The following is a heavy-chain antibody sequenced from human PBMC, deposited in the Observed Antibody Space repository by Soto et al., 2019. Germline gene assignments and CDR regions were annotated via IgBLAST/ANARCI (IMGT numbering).Heavy chain of an antibody. Sequence: GASVKVSCKASGGTFSSYAISWLRQAPGQGLEWMGGIIPIFGTANYAQKFQGRVTITADESTSTAYMELSSLRSEDTAVYYCASSRNYYDSSGYYEGPSDYWGQGTLVTVSS. CDR2: IIPIFGTA. D-gene: IGHD3-22*01. CDR3: ASSRNYYDSSGYYEGPSDY. V-gene: IGHV1-69*13. J-gene: IGHJ4*02. CDR1: GGTFSSYA.